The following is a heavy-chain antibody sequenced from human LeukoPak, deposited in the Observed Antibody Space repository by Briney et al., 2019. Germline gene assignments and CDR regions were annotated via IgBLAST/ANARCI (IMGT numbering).Heavy chain of an antibody. CDR2: INPNTGGT. Sequence: ASVTVSCKASGYTFTKYYMHWVRQAPGQGLEWMGWINPNTGGTHYTQKFQGRVTMTRDTSISAAYMELSSLRSDDTAVYYCARDDASTHDYWGQGTLVTVSS. CDR1: GYTFTKYY. D-gene: IGHD1-1*01. V-gene: IGHV1-2*02. CDR3: ARDDASTHDY. J-gene: IGHJ4*02.